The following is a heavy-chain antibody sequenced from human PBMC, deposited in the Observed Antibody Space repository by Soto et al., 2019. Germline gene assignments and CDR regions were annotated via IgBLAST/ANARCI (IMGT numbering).Heavy chain of an antibody. CDR2: VHHSVGN. Sequence: QVQLQESGPGLVKPSETLSLTCTVSGASVANDNWWSWVRQSPGKGLEWIGEVHHSVGNNNSPSLTSRVTISVDKSTNQFSLKLHSVTAADSAVYFWTRHFYYSMDVWGQGTTVTVS. V-gene: IGHV4-4*02. J-gene: IGHJ6*02. CDR1: GASVANDNW. CDR3: TRHFYYSMDV.